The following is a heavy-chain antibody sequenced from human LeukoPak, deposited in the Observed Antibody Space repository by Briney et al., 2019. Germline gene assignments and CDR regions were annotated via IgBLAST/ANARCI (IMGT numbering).Heavy chain of an antibody. Sequence: GGSLRLSCAASGSTLSSYAMSWVRLAPGKGLEWVSVLYTGGNTYYTDSVKGRFTISRDSSKNTLYLQMNSLRAEDTAVYYCARDYPYYYDSSGYYSFDYWGQGTLVTVAS. D-gene: IGHD3-22*01. J-gene: IGHJ4*02. CDR3: ARDYPYYYDSSGYYSFDY. V-gene: IGHV3-66*01. CDR2: LYTGGNT. CDR1: GSTLSSYA.